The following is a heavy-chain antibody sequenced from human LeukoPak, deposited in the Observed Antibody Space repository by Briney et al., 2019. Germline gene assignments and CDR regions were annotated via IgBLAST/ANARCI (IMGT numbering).Heavy chain of an antibody. D-gene: IGHD6-19*01. CDR1: GFTFSSYG. V-gene: IGHV3-30*02. J-gene: IGHJ4*02. Sequence: GGSLRLSCAASGFTFSSYGMHWVRQAPGKGLEWVAFIRYDGSNKYYADSVTGRFTISRDNSKNTLYLQMNSLRAEDTAVYYCAREQWLVSYFDYWGQGTLVTVSS. CDR3: AREQWLVSYFDY. CDR2: IRYDGSNK.